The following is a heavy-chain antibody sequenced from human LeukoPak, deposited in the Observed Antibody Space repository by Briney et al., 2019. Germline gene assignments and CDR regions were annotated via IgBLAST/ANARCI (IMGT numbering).Heavy chain of an antibody. V-gene: IGHV1-2*02. J-gene: IGHJ4*02. CDR1: GYTFTGYY. D-gene: IGHD6-13*01. Sequence: ASVKVSCKASGYTFTGYYMHWVRQAPGQGLEWMGWINPNSGGTNYAQKFQDRVTVTRDTSISTAYMELTRLTSDDTAVFYCARDSTAAPGTYFDYWGQGTPVTVSS. CDR3: ARDSTAAPGTYFDY. CDR2: INPNSGGT.